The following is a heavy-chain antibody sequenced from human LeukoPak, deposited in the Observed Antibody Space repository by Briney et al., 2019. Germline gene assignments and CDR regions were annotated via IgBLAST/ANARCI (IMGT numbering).Heavy chain of an antibody. D-gene: IGHD2-2*01. V-gene: IGHV4-34*01. CDR3: ASRGRSTRQYYYYMDV. CDR1: GGSFSGYY. J-gene: IGHJ6*03. CDR2: INHSGST. Sequence: SETLSLTCAVYGGSFSGYYWSWIRQPPGKGLEWIGEINHSGSTNYNPSLKSRVTISVDTSKNQFSLKLSSVTAADTAVYYCASRGRSTRQYYYYMDVWGKGTTVTVSS.